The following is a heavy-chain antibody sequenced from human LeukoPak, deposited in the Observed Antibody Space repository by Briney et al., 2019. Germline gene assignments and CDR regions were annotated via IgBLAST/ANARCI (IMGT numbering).Heavy chain of an antibody. J-gene: IGHJ4*02. CDR2: IYSGGAT. V-gene: IGHV3-53*05. Sequence: GGSLRLSCAASGFTVSSTYMTWVRQAPGKGLEWLSIIYSGGATYYADSVKGRFTISRDNSKNTLYLQMNSLRAEDTAVYYCAKGNVLRFLEWFIWGQGTLVTVSS. CDR1: GFTVSSTY. CDR3: AKGNVLRFLEWFI. D-gene: IGHD3-3*01.